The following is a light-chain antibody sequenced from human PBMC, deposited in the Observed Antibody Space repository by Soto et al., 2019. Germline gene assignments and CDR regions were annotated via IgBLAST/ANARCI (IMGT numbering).Light chain of an antibody. CDR3: QQYGSSPWT. J-gene: IGKJ1*01. V-gene: IGKV3-20*01. CDR1: QSVGNN. Sequence: EIVMTQSPATLSVSPGERTTLSCRASQSVGNNLAWYQQKPGQAPRLIIYGASSRATGIPDRFSGSGSETDCTLTINRLEPEDVAVYYCQQYGSSPWTLCQGTKVDI. CDR2: GAS.